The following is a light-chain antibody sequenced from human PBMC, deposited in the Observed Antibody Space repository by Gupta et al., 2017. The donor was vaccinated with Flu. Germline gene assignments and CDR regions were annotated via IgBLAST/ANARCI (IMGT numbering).Light chain of an antibody. Sequence: GDRVTITCRASQSITGWLAWYQQKPGKAPKLLIYKTSNLESGGPSRFSGSGSGTEFTLTISSLQPDDFATYYCQQYNSYTGTFGQGTKVEIK. V-gene: IGKV1-5*03. CDR2: KTS. CDR3: QQYNSYTGT. J-gene: IGKJ1*01. CDR1: QSITGW.